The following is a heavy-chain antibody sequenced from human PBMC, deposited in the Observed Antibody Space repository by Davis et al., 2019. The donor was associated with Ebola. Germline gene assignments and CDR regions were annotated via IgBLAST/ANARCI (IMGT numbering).Heavy chain of an antibody. CDR3: ARGRGCSSTSCFFQH. J-gene: IGHJ1*01. D-gene: IGHD2-2*01. V-gene: IGHV4-59*12. CDR2: IYYSGST. Sequence: PSETLSLTCTVSGGSISSYYWSWIRQHPGKGLEWIGYIYYSGSTYYNLSLKSRVTISVDTSKNQFSLKLSSVTAADTAVYYCARGRGCSSTSCFFQHWGQGTLVTVSS. CDR1: GGSISSYY.